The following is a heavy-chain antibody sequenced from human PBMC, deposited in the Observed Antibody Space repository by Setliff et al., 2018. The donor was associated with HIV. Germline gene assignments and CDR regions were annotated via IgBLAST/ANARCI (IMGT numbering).Heavy chain of an antibody. Sequence: ASVKVSCKASGDTFTSYVIGWVRQAPGQGLEWMGWINAGNGNTKYSQKFQGRVTITRDTSASTAYMELSSLRSEDTAAYYCARESACSSTSCPKVLDYWGQGTLVTVSS. V-gene: IGHV1-3*01. CDR1: GDTFTSYV. CDR2: INAGNGNT. J-gene: IGHJ4*02. CDR3: ARESACSSTSCPKVLDY. D-gene: IGHD2-2*01.